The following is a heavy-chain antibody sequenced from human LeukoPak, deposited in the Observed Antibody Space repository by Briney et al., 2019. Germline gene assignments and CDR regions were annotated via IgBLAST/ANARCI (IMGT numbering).Heavy chain of an antibody. CDR1: GGSFSGYY. CDR2: INHSGST. CDR3: ARVGRYCSSTSCANYDY. J-gene: IGHJ4*02. V-gene: IGHV4-34*01. D-gene: IGHD2-2*01. Sequence: SETLSLICAVYGGSFSGYYWSWIRQPPGKGLEWIGEINHSGSTNYNPSLKSRVTISVDTSKNQFSLKLSSVTAADTAVYYCARVGRYCSSTSCANYDYWGQGTLVTVSS.